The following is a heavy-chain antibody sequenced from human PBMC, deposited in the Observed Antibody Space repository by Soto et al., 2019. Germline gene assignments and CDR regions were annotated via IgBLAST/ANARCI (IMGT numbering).Heavy chain of an antibody. Sequence: QLQLQESGPGLVKPSETLSLTCTVSGGSISSSSYYWGWIRQPPGKGLEWIGSIYYSGSTYYNPSLKSRVTISVDTSKNQFSLKLSSVTAADTAVYYCARQRKGSGWYEGSWGQGTLVTVSS. D-gene: IGHD6-19*01. CDR3: ARQRKGSGWYEGS. CDR2: IYYSGST. CDR1: GGSISSSSYY. J-gene: IGHJ5*02. V-gene: IGHV4-39*01.